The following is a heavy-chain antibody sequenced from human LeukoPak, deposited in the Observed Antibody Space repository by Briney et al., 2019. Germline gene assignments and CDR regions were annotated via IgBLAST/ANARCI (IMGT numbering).Heavy chain of an antibody. CDR1: GFTFSSYW. D-gene: IGHD2-2*01. J-gene: IGHJ5*02. Sequence: GGSLRLSCAASGFTFSSYWMSWVRQAPGKGLEWVANIKQDGSEKYYVDSVKGRFTISRDNAKNSLYLQMNSLRTEDTAVYYCARDDCSSISCYHNWFDPWGQGTLVTVSS. V-gene: IGHV3-7*01. CDR2: IKQDGSEK. CDR3: ARDDCSSISCYHNWFDP.